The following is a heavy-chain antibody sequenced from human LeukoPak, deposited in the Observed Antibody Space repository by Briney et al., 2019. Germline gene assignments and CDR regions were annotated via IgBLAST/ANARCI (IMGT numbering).Heavy chain of an antibody. CDR3: AYKAPTGWYQA. V-gene: IGHV2-5*02. J-gene: IGHJ4*02. CDR2: IYWDDDK. D-gene: IGHD6-19*01. Sequence: ESGPTLVNPTQTLTLTCTFSGFSLTTSGVAVGWIRQPPGKALEWLTLIYWDDDKRHSPSLKSRLTVTKDTSKNQVVLKVTNMDPVDTATYYCAYKAPTGWYQAWGQGTLVTVSS. CDR1: GFSLTTSGVA.